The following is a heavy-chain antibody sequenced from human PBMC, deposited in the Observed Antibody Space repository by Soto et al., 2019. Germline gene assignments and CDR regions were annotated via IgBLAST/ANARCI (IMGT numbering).Heavy chain of an antibody. V-gene: IGHV1-69*06. J-gene: IGHJ4*02. CDR2: IIPIFGTA. CDR1: GGTFSSYA. CDR3: ARGSIKIFGVVHPDDY. Sequence: SVKVSCKASGGTFSSYAISWVRQAPGQGLEWMGGIIPIFGTANYAQKFQGRVTITADKSTSTAYMELSSLRSEDTAVYYCARGSIKIFGVVHPDDYWGQGTLVTVSS. D-gene: IGHD3-3*01.